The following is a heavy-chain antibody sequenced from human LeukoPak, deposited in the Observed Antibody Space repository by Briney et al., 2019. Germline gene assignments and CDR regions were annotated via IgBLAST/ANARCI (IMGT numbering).Heavy chain of an antibody. V-gene: IGHV3-15*01. D-gene: IGHD3-10*01. CDR3: TTVGLLLWFGELSISYYFDY. J-gene: IGHJ4*02. CDR1: GFTFSNAW. Sequence: PGGSLRLSCAASGFTFSNAWMSWVRQAPGKGLEWVGRIKSKTDGGTTDYAAPVKGRFTISRDDSKNTLYLQMNSLKTEDTAVYYSTTVGLLLWFGELSISYYFDYWGQGTLVTVSS. CDR2: IKSKTDGGTT.